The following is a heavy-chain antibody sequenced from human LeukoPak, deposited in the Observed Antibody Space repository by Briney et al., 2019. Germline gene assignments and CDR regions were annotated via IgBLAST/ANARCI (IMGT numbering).Heavy chain of an antibody. J-gene: IGHJ4*02. D-gene: IGHD5-12*01. V-gene: IGHV4-34*01. CDR2: IKHSGST. Sequence: SETLSLTCAVYGESFCGYYWRCMRPPPGKGGGWSGDIKHSGSTNYNTSPKSRVTISLDTSKNQFSLKLSAVPAADTAVYYCARDHWTYDYFDYWGQGTLVTVSS. CDR1: GESFCGYY. CDR3: ARDHWTYDYFDY.